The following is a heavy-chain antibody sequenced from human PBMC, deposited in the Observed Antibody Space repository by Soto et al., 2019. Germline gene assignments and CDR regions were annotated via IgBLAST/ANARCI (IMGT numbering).Heavy chain of an antibody. CDR1: GGSISSFY. J-gene: IGHJ6*03. CDR3: ARILGGPPYYYYYYMDV. V-gene: IGHV4-59*01. CDR2: IYYSGTT. Sequence: QVQLQESGPGLVKPSETLSLTCTVSGGSISSFYWSWIRQSPGKGLEWIGYIYYSGTTHYNPSLESRFTIPVDTSKNQSSLTLSSVTTADTAVYYCARILGGPPYYYYYYMDVWGRGTTVTVSS. D-gene: IGHD3-10*01.